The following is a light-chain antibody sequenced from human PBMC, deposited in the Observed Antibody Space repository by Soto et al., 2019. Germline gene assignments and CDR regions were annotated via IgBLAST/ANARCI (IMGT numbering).Light chain of an antibody. J-gene: IGKJ1*01. CDR2: GAS. CDR1: QSVSSNY. CDR3: QQYGSSRWT. Sequence: EIVLTQSPGTLSLSPGERATLSCRASQSVSSNYLAWYQQKPGQAPRLLIYGASSRATGIPDRFSGSGSGTDFTLTISRLEPEDFAVYYCQQYGSSRWTFGQGTKVDI. V-gene: IGKV3-20*01.